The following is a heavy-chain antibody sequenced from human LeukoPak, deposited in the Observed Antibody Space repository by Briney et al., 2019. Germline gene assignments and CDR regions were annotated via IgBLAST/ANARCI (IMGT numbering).Heavy chain of an antibody. V-gene: IGHV4-39*01. J-gene: IGHJ3*02. D-gene: IGHD3-22*01. CDR3: ASSGTYMIVAGAFDI. CDR2: MHYSGGS. Sequence: KPSETLSLTCVASGDSISSTTYFWGWIRQPPGKGLEYIGTMHYSGGSDYNPSLKSRVTISVDTSKNHFSLKLTSVTAADTAVYYCASSGTYMIVAGAFDIWGQGTMVTVSS. CDR1: GDSISSTTYF.